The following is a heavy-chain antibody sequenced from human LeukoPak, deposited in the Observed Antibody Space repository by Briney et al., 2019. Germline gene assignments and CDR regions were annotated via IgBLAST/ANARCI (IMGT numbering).Heavy chain of an antibody. D-gene: IGHD2-15*01. J-gene: IGHJ5*02. CDR1: GYSFTSYW. V-gene: IGHV5-10-1*01. CDR3: ARHDGYCSGGRCRNWFDP. CDR2: IDLSDSYI. Sequence: GESLKISCKESGYSFTSYWISWVRQMPGRGLKWMGRIDLSDSYINYSPSFQGHVTISADKSISTAYLQWSSLKASDTAMYYCARHDGYCSGGRCRNWFDPWGQGTLVTVSS.